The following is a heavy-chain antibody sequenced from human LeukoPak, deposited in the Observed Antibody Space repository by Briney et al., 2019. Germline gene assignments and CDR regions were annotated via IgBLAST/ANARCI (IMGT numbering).Heavy chain of an antibody. Sequence: GGSLRLSCAASGFTFSSYMMTWVRQAPGKGLEWVAFIRYDGSNKYYADSVKGRFTISRDNSKNTLYLQMNSLRAEDTAVYYCAKSYGSGIYYYYMDVWGKGTTVTVSS. CDR3: AKSYGSGIYYYYMDV. V-gene: IGHV3-30*02. CDR2: IRYDGSNK. J-gene: IGHJ6*03. CDR1: GFTFSSYM. D-gene: IGHD3-10*01.